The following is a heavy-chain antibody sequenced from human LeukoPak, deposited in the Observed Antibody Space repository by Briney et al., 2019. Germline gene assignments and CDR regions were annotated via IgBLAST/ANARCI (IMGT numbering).Heavy chain of an antibody. V-gene: IGHV3-23*01. Sequence: PGGSLRLSCAASGFTFSSYAMSWVRQAPGKGLEWVSAISGSGGSTYYADSVKGRFTISRDNSKNTLSLQMNSLRGEDTAIYYCADHFPYCSRGSCSYFDHWGQGTLVTVSS. CDR2: ISGSGGST. D-gene: IGHD2-15*01. CDR1: GFTFSSYA. CDR3: ADHFPYCSRGSCSYFDH. J-gene: IGHJ4*02.